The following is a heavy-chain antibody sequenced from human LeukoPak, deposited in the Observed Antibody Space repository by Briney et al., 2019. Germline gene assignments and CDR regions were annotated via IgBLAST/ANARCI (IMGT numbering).Heavy chain of an antibody. Sequence: GGSLRLSCAASGFTFSSYAMSWVRQAPGKGLEWVSAISGSGGSTYYADSVKGRFTISRDNSKNTLYLQMNSLRAEDTAVYYCAKDLSIAAAGRYNWFDHWGQGTLVTVSS. CDR2: ISGSGGST. D-gene: IGHD6-13*01. J-gene: IGHJ5*02. V-gene: IGHV3-23*01. CDR1: GFTFSSYA. CDR3: AKDLSIAAAGRYNWFDH.